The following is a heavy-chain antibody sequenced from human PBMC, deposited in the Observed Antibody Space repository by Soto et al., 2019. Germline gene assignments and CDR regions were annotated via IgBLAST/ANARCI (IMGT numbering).Heavy chain of an antibody. CDR3: ARDRSNSPDYFDY. CDR1: GGSISSDDYY. J-gene: IGHJ4*02. D-gene: IGHD6-6*01. V-gene: IGHV4-30-4*01. CDR2: IYYSGRT. Sequence: PSETLSLTCTVSGGSISSDDYYWSWIRQPPGKGLEWIGYIYYSGRTSYNPSLSGRLTISKDTSKNQFSLRLNSVTAADTAVYYCARDRSNSPDYFDYWGQGTLVTVSS.